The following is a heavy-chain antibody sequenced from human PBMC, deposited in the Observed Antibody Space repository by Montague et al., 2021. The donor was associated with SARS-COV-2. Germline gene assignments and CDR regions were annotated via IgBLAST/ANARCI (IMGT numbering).Heavy chain of an antibody. J-gene: IGHJ5*02. CDR3: ARGADYDFWSGFLRYKWFDP. V-gene: IGHV4-34*01. CDR2: INHSGST. CDR1: GGSLSGYY. D-gene: IGHD3-3*01. Sequence: SETLSLTCAVYGGSLSGYYWAWIRQTPATGLEWIGEINHSGSTNYNPSLKSRLTISVDTSKKQFSLKLNSMTAADTAVYYCARGADYDFWSGFLRYKWFDPWGLGIPVTVSS.